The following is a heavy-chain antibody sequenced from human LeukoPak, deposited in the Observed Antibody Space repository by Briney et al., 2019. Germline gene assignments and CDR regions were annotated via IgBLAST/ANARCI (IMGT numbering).Heavy chain of an antibody. J-gene: IGHJ6*03. CDR1: GFTFSDYY. CDR2: ISSSGSTI. V-gene: IGHV3-11*01. Sequence: GGSLRLSCAASGFTFSDYYMSWIRQAPGKGLEWVSYISSSGSTIYYADSVKGRFTISRDNAKNSLYLQMNSLRAEDTAVYYCARLSVGATTFWHSYYYYYYMDVWGKGTTVTVSS. D-gene: IGHD1-26*01. CDR3: ARLSVGATTFWHSYYYYYYMDV.